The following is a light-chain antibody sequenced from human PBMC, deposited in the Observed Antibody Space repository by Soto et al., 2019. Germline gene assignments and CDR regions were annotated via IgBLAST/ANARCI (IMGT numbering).Light chain of an antibody. J-gene: IGKJ2*01. CDR1: QGISSY. CDR3: QQLNSYPNT. CDR2: DAS. Sequence: DIQLTQSPSFLSASVGDRVTITCRASQGISSYLAWYQQKPGKAPKLLLYDASTLQSGVPSRFSGSGSGTEFTRTISSLQPEDFATYYCQQLNSYPNTFGQGTKLEIK. V-gene: IGKV1-9*01.